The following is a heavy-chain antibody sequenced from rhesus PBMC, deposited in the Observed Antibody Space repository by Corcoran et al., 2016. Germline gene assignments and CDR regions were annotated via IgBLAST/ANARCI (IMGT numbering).Heavy chain of an antibody. V-gene: IGHV4-122*02. CDR1: GYSISSGYG. J-gene: IGHJ4*01. D-gene: IGHD6-13*01. Sequence: QLQLQESGPGLVKPSETLSLTCAVSGYSISSGYGWSWIRQSPGKGLEWIGYISYSGSTSYNPSLKSRVTISRDTSKNQFSLKLSSLTAADTAVYYCARGGSSWSHFDFWGQGILVTVSS. CDR3: ARGGSSWSHFDF. CDR2: ISYSGST.